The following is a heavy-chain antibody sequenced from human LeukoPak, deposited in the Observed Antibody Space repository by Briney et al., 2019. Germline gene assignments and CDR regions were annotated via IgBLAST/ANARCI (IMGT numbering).Heavy chain of an antibody. V-gene: IGHV3-30*18. D-gene: IGHD6-19*01. CDR1: GFTFSSYG. Sequence: PGGSLRLSCAASGFTFSSYGMHGVRQAPGKGLEWVAVISYDGSNKYYADSVKGRFTISRDNSKNTLYLQMNSLRAEDTAVYYCAKTYIAVAADDAFDIWGQGTMVTVSS. CDR3: AKTYIAVAADDAFDI. CDR2: ISYDGSNK. J-gene: IGHJ3*02.